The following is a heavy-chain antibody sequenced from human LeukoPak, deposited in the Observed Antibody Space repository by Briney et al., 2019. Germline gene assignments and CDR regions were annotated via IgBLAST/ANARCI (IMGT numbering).Heavy chain of an antibody. V-gene: IGHV4-34*01. J-gene: IGHJ4*02. D-gene: IGHD6-13*01. CDR3: ARGRLYSSSWYRNAGWDY. CDR1: GGSFSGYY. Sequence: SETLSLTCAVYGGSFSGYYWSWIRQPPGKGLEWIGEINHSASTNYNPSLKSRVTISVDTSKNQFSLKLSSVTAADTAVYYCARGRLYSSSWYRNAGWDYWGQGTLVTVSS. CDR2: INHSAST.